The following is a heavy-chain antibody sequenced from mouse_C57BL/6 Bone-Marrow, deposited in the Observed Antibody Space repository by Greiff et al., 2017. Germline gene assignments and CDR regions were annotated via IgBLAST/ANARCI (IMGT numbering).Heavy chain of an antibody. D-gene: IGHD2-3*01. CDR2: IRSKSNNYAT. V-gene: IGHV10-1*01. CDR1: GFSFNTYA. Sequence: EVQLVESGGGLVQPKGSLKLSCAASGFSFNTYAMNWVRQAPGKGLEWVARIRSKSNNYATYYADSVKDRFTISRDDSESMLYLQMNNLKTEDTAMYYCVRDGSYWYFDVWGTGTTVTVSS. J-gene: IGHJ1*03. CDR3: VRDGSYWYFDV.